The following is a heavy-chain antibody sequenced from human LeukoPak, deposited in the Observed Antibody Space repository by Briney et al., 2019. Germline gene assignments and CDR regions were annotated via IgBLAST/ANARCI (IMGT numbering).Heavy chain of an antibody. CDR3: SRGREYISNWNPFDF. Sequence: PGGSLRLSCAASGFTLSNYWMHWVRQVPGKGLVWVSSINGHGNTTKYADSVRGRFTISRDNAKNTLFLQMYSLRADDTAVYLCSRGREYISNWNPFDFWGHGTLVTVSS. J-gene: IGHJ4*01. D-gene: IGHD6-13*01. V-gene: IGHV3-74*01. CDR2: INGHGNTT. CDR1: GFTLSNYW.